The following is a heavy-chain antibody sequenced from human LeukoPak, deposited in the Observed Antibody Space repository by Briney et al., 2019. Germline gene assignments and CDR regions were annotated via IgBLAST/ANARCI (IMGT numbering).Heavy chain of an antibody. D-gene: IGHD5-12*01. J-gene: IGHJ4*02. CDR3: ARPRAYSGYDYGGFDY. CDR2: INPNSAAS. Sequence: ASVKVSCKASGYSFSGHYIHWVRQAPGQGLEWMGQINPNSAASHYAQKFQDRVTMTSDTSINMAYMELRSLRSEDTAVYYCARPRAYSGYDYGGFDYWGQGTLVTVSS. CDR1: GYSFSGHY. V-gene: IGHV1-2*06.